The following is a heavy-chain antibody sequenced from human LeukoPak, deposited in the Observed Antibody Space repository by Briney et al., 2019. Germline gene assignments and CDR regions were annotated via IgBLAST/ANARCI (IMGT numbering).Heavy chain of an antibody. CDR2: ISSSSTI. CDR3: ARGEYGGDY. D-gene: IGHD2/OR15-2a*01. J-gene: IGHJ4*02. CDR1: GFTFSSYS. Sequence: GGSLRLSCAASGFTFSSYSMNWVRQAPGKGLEWVSYISSSSTIYYADSVKGRFTISRDNAKNSLYLQMNSLRAEDTAVYYCARGEYGGDYWGQGTLVTVPS. V-gene: IGHV3-48*01.